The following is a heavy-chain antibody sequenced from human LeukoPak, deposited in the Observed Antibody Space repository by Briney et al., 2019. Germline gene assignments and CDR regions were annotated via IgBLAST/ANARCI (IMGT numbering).Heavy chain of an antibody. CDR1: GYTFTSYD. V-gene: IGHV1-8*01. CDR3: ASGWFGELADIKDYYGMDV. D-gene: IGHD3-10*01. CDR2: LNPNGGNT. Sequence: ASVKVSCKPSGYTFTSYDINWVREATGQGLERMGWLNPNGGNTGYAQKFQGRVTMTRNTSKSTAYMELSSLRSEDTGVYYCASGWFGELADIKDYYGMDVWGQGTTVTVSS. J-gene: IGHJ6*02.